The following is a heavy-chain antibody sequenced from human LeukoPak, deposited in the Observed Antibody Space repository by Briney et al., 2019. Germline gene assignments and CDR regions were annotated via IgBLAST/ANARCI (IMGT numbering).Heavy chain of an antibody. J-gene: IGHJ4*02. D-gene: IGHD2-15*01. CDR3: ARGYCSGGSCYSVFDY. CDR2: INSDGSST. V-gene: IGHV3-74*01. Sequence: GGSLRLSCAASGFTFSSYWMHWVHQAPGKGLVWVSRINSDGSSTSYADSVKGRFTISRDNAKNMLYLQMNSLRAEDTAVYYCARGYCSGGSCYSVFDYWGQGTLVTVPS. CDR1: GFTFSSYW.